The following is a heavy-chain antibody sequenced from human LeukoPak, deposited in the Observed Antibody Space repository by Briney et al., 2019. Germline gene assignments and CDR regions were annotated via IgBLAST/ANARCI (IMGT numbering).Heavy chain of an antibody. CDR2: NSGSGVNS. J-gene: IGHJ4*02. Sequence: GGSLRLSCAASGFNLRCYDMIWVRQAPGKGLEWDAANSGSGVNSYYAHAVRGRFTISRDNSQNTLYLKMDSLRAEDTALYYCAKEYSGYDFDYWGQGTLVTVSS. CDR3: AKEYSGYDFDY. CDR1: GFNLRCYD. D-gene: IGHD5-12*01. V-gene: IGHV3-23*01.